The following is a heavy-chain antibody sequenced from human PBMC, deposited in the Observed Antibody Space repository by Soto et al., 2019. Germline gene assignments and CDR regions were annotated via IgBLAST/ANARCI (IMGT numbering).Heavy chain of an antibody. CDR1: GYTFTNYG. D-gene: IGHD6-6*01. CDR2: ISGDNGDT. CDR3: VRGPSLGYFQY. J-gene: IGHJ1*01. Sequence: QVQLVQSGAEVKKPGALVKVSCKASGYTFTNYGTSWVRQAPGQGLEYMGWISGDNGDTHYAQKVQGRGTMTTDTSTNTAYMELRSLRPDDAAVDYGVRGPSLGYFQYWGQGTLVTVSS. V-gene: IGHV1-18*01.